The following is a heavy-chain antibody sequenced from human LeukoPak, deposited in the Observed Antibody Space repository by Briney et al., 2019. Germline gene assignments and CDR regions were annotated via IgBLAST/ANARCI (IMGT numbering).Heavy chain of an antibody. Sequence: GGSLRLSCVASGFSFSSYWMHWVRQAPGKGLEWVANIKQDGSERFYVGSVKGRFTISRDNAKKLLYLQMDSLRVEDTAVYYCASDFVVDFWGQGTLVTVSS. J-gene: IGHJ4*02. V-gene: IGHV3-7*01. CDR3: ASDFVVDF. D-gene: IGHD2-21*01. CDR2: IKQDGSER. CDR1: GFSFSSYW.